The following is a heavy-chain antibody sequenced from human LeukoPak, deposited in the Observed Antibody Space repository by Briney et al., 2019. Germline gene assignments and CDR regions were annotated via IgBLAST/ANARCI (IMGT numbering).Heavy chain of an antibody. CDR1: GFTFSSNY. Sequence: GGSLRLSCAASGFTFSSNYMSWVRQAPGKGLEWVSVIYSGGSTYYADSVKGRFTISRDNSKNTLYLQMNSLRAEDTAVYYCARAAVVVAAYAFDYWGQGTLVTVSS. V-gene: IGHV3-53*01. D-gene: IGHD2-15*01. J-gene: IGHJ4*02. CDR3: ARAAVVVAAYAFDY. CDR2: IYSGGST.